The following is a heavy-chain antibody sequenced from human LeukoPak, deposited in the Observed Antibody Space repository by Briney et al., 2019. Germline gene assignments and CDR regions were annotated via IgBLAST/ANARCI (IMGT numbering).Heavy chain of an antibody. CDR3: ARENTATPNYYMDV. J-gene: IGHJ6*03. D-gene: IGHD5-18*01. Sequence: GASVKVSCKASGGTFSSYAISWVRQAPGQGLEWMGGIIPIFGTANYAQKFQGRVTITTDESTSTAYMELSSLRSEDTAVYYCARENTATPNYYMDVWGKGTAVTVSS. V-gene: IGHV1-69*05. CDR1: GGTFSSYA. CDR2: IIPIFGTA.